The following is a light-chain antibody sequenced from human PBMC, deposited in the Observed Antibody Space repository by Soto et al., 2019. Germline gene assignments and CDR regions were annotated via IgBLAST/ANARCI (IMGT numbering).Light chain of an antibody. J-gene: IGKJ3*01. V-gene: IGKV3-20*01. CDR2: GAS. CDR3: QRYGNSFT. Sequence: EIVLTQSPDTLSLSPGEGATLSCRASQSVSSSYLAWYQQKPGQAPRLLIYGASSRATGIPDRFSGSGSGTDFTLTISRLEPEDFGVYYCQRYGNSFTFGPGTKVDVK. CDR1: QSVSSSY.